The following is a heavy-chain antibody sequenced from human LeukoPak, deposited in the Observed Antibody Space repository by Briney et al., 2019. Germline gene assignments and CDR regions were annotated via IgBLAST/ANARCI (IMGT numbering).Heavy chain of an antibody. J-gene: IGHJ4*02. D-gene: IGHD1-26*01. CDR3: ARGRVGWGSYLSDYFDY. V-gene: IGHV3-7*01. CDR1: GFTFSSYW. CDR2: INQDGSEE. Sequence: GGSLRLSCATSGFTFSSYWMGWVRQAPGKGLEWVANINQDGSEEYYVDSVRGRFTISRDNAKNSLYLQMNSLRAEDTAVYYCARGRVGWGSYLSDYFDYWGRGTLVTVSS.